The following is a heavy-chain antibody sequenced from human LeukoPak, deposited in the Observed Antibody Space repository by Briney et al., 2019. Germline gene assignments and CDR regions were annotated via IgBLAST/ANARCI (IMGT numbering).Heavy chain of an antibody. CDR2: ISAYNGNT. V-gene: IGHV1-18*01. D-gene: IGHD2-2*01. CDR3: ARGRGCRSTSCDDYFDY. J-gene: IGHJ4*02. CDR1: GYTFTSYG. Sequence: ASVKVSCKASGYTFTSYGISWVRQAPGQGLEWMGWISAYNGNTNYAQKLQGRVTMTTDTSTSTAYMELRSLRSDDTAVYYCARGRGCRSTSCDDYFDYWGQGTLVTVSS.